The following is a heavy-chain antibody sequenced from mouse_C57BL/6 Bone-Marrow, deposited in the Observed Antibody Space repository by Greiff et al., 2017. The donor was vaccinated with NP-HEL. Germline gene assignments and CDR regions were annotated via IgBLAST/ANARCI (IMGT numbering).Heavy chain of an antibody. D-gene: IGHD1-1*01. V-gene: IGHV1-64*01. Sequence: VQLQQPGAELVKPGASVKLSCKASGYTFTSYWMHWVKQRPGQGLEWIGMIHPNSGSTNYNEKFKSKATLTVDKSSSTAYMQLSSLTSEDTAVYYCTTCLLLRYWYFDVWGTGTTVTVSS. CDR2: IHPNSGST. CDR1: GYTFTSYW. CDR3: TTCLLLRYWYFDV. J-gene: IGHJ1*03.